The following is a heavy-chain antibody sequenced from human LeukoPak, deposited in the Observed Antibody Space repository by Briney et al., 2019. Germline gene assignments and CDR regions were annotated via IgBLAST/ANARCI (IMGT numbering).Heavy chain of an antibody. V-gene: IGHV3-53*01. CDR1: GYSISSGYY. J-gene: IGHJ4*02. Sequence: ETLSLTCTVSGYSISSGYYWGWIRQPPGKGLEWVSVLYSGGSTYCADSVKGRFTISRDNSKNTLYLQMNSLRAEDTAVCYCARGGIAAAGTPHFDYWGQGTLVTVSS. CDR2: LYSGGST. CDR3: ARGGIAAAGTPHFDY. D-gene: IGHD6-13*01.